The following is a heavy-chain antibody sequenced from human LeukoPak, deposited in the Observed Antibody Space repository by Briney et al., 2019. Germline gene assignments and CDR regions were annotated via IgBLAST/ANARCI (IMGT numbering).Heavy chain of an antibody. V-gene: IGHV3-11*06. J-gene: IGHJ4*02. D-gene: IGHD3-22*01. Sequence: PGGSLRLSCAASGFTFSDYYLTWIRQAPGRGLEWVSYISDISTNTNYADSVKGRFAISRDNSKNSLYLQMNSLRAEDTAVYYCARVNPTSSGFYAYWGQGALVTVSS. CDR2: ISDISTNT. CDR3: ARVNPTSSGFYAY. CDR1: GFTFSDYY.